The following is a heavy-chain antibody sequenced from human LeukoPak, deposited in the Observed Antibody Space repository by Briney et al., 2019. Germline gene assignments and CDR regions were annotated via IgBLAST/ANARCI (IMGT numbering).Heavy chain of an antibody. CDR3: AREASGGYFDY. CDR2: INPTGDST. CDR1: AYIFTDYY. J-gene: IGHJ4*02. V-gene: IGHV1-46*01. D-gene: IGHD4-23*01. Sequence: ASVKVSCKASAYIFTDYYMHWVRQAPGQGLEWVGLINPTGDSTNYAQNFRGRVTMTRDTSTSTVYMDLSSLRSEDTAVYYCAREASGGYFDYWGQGTLVTVSS.